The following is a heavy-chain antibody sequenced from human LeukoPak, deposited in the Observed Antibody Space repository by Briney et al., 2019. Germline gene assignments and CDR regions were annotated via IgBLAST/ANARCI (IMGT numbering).Heavy chain of an antibody. V-gene: IGHV3-49*03. CDR1: GFTFGDFG. D-gene: IGHD2-8*02. J-gene: IGHJ4*02. Sequence: PGGSLRLSCPSSGFTFGDFGMSWFRQAPGKGPEWVGFIRSKVYGGATEYAASVKGRFIISRDDSKSIAYLQMNSLETEDAAVYYCSRSRRVLCTGACYSFDYWGQGTLVTVSS. CDR3: SRSRRVLCTGACYSFDY. CDR2: IRSKVYGGAT.